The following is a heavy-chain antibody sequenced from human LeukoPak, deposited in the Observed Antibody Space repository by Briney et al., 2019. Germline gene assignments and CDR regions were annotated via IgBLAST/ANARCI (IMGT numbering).Heavy chain of an antibody. J-gene: IGHJ5*02. CDR2: TYYRSTWYN. D-gene: IGHD2-2*01. CDR1: GDSVSSNSVT. Sequence: SQTLPLTCAISGDSVSSNSVTWNWIRQSPSRGLEWLGRTYYRSTWYNDYAVSVRGRTTVNPDTSKNQFSLHLNSVTPEDTAVYYCARRLTQYDCFDPWGQGILVTVSS. CDR3: ARRLTQYDCFDP. V-gene: IGHV6-1*01.